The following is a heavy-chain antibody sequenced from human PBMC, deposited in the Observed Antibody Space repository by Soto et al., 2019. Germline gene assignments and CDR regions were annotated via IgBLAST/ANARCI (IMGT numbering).Heavy chain of an antibody. D-gene: IGHD2-15*01. Sequence: QVQLVQSGAEVKKPGSSVKVSCKASGGTFSSYAISWVRQAPGQGLEWMGGIIPIFGTANYAQKFQGRVTITADESTSTAYLELSSRRSEDTAVYYCARVDIVVVVAATAEYNWFDPWGQGTLVTVSS. CDR1: GGTFSSYA. V-gene: IGHV1-69*12. CDR2: IIPIFGTA. CDR3: ARVDIVVVVAATAEYNWFDP. J-gene: IGHJ5*02.